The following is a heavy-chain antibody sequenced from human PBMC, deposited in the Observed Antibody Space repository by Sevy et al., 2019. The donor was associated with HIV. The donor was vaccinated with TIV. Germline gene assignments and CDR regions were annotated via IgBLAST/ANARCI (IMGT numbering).Heavy chain of an antibody. Sequence: ASVKVSCKASGYTFSNNAIHWVRQAPGQRLEWMGWVHAGNGHTKFSEMFQDRVTISRDTSATTVYMDLTSLTSEDTAIYYCARGKGGIFGVVTGQFDYWGQGTLVTVSS. D-gene: IGHD3-3*01. CDR1: GYTFSNNA. CDR2: VHAGNGHT. CDR3: ARGKGGIFGVVTGQFDY. J-gene: IGHJ4*02. V-gene: IGHV1-3*01.